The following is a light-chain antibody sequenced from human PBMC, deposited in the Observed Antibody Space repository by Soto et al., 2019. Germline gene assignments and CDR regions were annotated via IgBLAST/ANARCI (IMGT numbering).Light chain of an antibody. V-gene: IGKV3-11*01. CDR1: QSVSSY. CDR2: DAS. Sequence: EIVLTQSPATLSLSPGERATLSCRASQSVSSYLAWYQQKPGQAPRLLIYDASNRATGIPARFSGSGSGTDFTLPISSLEPEDFAVYYCQQRSNWQATFGQGTKVEIK. J-gene: IGKJ1*01. CDR3: QQRSNWQAT.